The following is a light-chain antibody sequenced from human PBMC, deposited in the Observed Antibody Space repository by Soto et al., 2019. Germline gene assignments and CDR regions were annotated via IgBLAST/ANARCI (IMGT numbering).Light chain of an antibody. CDR2: AAS. V-gene: IGKV3-20*01. J-gene: IGKJ2*01. Sequence: EIVLTQSPGTLSLSPGERATLSCRASQSVSSTYLAWYQQKLGQPPRLLIYAASSRATGVPDRFGGSGSGTDFTVTISRLEPEDFAVYYCQQYGSSPYTFGQGTKLEIK. CDR3: QQYGSSPYT. CDR1: QSVSSTY.